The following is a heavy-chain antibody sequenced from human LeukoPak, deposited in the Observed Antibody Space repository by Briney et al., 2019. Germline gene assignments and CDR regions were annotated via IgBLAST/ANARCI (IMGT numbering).Heavy chain of an antibody. CDR2: IIGSGGST. CDR1: GFTFSSYA. CDR3: AKLGEGYSSGWSKNYFDY. D-gene: IGHD6-19*01. V-gene: IGHV3-23*01. Sequence: GGSLRLSCAASGFTFSSYAMSWVRPAPGEGLEWVSAIIGSGGSTYYAHSVKGRFTISRDNSKNTLHLQLNSLRAEDTAVYYCAKLGEGYSSGWSKNYFDYWGQGTLVTVSS. J-gene: IGHJ4*02.